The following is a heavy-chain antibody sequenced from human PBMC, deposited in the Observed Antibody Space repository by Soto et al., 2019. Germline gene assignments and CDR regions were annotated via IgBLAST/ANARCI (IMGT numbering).Heavy chain of an antibody. CDR1: DYTFTNYG. CDR2: ISAYNGNT. J-gene: IGHJ3*02. D-gene: IGHD2-8*01. V-gene: IGHV1-18*01. CDR3: ARSINGPPPDAFDI. Sequence: QVQLVQSGAEVKKPGASVKVSCKASDYTFTNYGISWVRQAPGQGLEWMGWISAYNGNTNYAQKLQGRVTMTTDTSSSTEYMEVRSLRSDDKAVYYCARSINGPPPDAFDIWGQGTMVTVSS.